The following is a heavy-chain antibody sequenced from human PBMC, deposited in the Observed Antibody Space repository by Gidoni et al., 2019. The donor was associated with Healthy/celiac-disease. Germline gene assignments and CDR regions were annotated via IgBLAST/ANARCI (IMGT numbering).Heavy chain of an antibody. J-gene: IGHJ4*02. D-gene: IGHD4-17*01. Sequence: QVQLVEYGGGLVKPGGSLSLSCAASGFTFSDYYMSWIRQAPGKGLEWVSHISSGGSIIYYADSVKGRFTISRDNAKNSLYLQMNSLRAEDTAMYYCAGVRYGGLNYWGQGTLVTVSS. V-gene: IGHV3-11*01. CDR2: ISSGGSII. CDR3: AGVRYGGLNY. CDR1: GFTFSDYY.